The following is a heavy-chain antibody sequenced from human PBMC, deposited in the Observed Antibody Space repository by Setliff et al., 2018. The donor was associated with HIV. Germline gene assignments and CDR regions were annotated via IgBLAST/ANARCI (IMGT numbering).Heavy chain of an antibody. CDR3: AKDFGYSSGWYLVSGTFDI. D-gene: IGHD6-19*01. V-gene: IGHV3-30*02. CDR2: IRYDGSNT. CDR1: GFTFSNYG. Sequence: GGSLRLSCVASGFTFSNYGMHWVRQAPGKGLEWVAFIRYDGSNTYYGDSVKGRFTISRDNSRNTLYLQMNSLRPEDTAVYYCAKDFGYSSGWYLVSGTFDIWGQGTMVTVSS. J-gene: IGHJ3*02.